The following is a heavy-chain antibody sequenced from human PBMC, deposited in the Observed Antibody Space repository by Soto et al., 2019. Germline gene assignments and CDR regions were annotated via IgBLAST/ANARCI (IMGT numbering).Heavy chain of an antibody. V-gene: IGHV3-9*01. Sequence: EVQLVESGGDLVQPGRSLRLSCAASGLSFENYAMHWVRQPPGKGLEWVSGIYWNSARIGYADSVKGRFTISRDNTKNSLYLKMNSLRVEDTALYYCVRDMVAGGADYWGQGTLVSVSS. CDR2: IYWNSARI. CDR3: VRDMVAGGADY. CDR1: GLSFENYA. D-gene: IGHD2-15*01. J-gene: IGHJ4*02.